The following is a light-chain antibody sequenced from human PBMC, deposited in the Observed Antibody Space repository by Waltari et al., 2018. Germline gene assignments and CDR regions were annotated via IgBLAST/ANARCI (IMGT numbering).Light chain of an antibody. J-gene: IGKJ1*01. CDR1: QSVGTS. CDR2: RAA. CDR3: QQYDDWPRT. V-gene: IGKV3-15*01. Sequence: EIVMTQSPASLSVSPGDRVTLSCRASQSVGTSLAWYQQRPGRAPRLLVYRAAPRASDIPSRFIGSGSGTDFTLSISTLQSEDFAVYYCQQYDDWPRTFGQGTKVEIK.